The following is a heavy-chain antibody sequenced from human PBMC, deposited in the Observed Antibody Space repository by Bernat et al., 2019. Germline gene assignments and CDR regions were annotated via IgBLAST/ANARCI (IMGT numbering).Heavy chain of an antibody. V-gene: IGHV3-53*02. J-gene: IGHJ4*02. Sequence: EVQLVETGGGLIQPGGSLRLSCAASGFTVSSNYMSWVRQAPGKGLEWVSVIYSGGSTYYADSVKGRFTISRDNSKTPLYLHMNSLRAEDTAVYSCARDSTSGWGQGTLVTVSS. CDR1: GFTVSSNY. CDR3: ARDSTSG. CDR2: IYSGGST. D-gene: IGHD3-10*01.